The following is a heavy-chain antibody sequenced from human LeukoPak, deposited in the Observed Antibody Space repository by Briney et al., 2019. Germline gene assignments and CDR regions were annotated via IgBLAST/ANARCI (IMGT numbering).Heavy chain of an antibody. CDR1: GFAFSNYW. Sequence: GRSLRLSCAASGFAFSNYWMIWVRQAPGKGLEWVGNIKQDGSEKRYADSVRGRFSISRDNAQTSLYLQMNSLRAEDTTVYYCARASDPWLQLTWGQGTLVTVSS. CDR3: ARASDPWLQLT. V-gene: IGHV3-7*05. CDR2: IKQDGSEK. J-gene: IGHJ5*02. D-gene: IGHD5-24*01.